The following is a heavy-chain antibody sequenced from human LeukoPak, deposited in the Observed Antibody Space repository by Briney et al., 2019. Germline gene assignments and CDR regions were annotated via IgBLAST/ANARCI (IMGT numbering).Heavy chain of an antibody. CDR3: ARGRYCSADICTGGDSFDI. CDR2: KYARGSS. V-gene: IGHV4-4*07. Sequence: SETLSLTCTVSGGSISNYYWSWIRQPAGKGLEWIGRKYARGSSNYNPPVQSRVTMSVDTSKSQFSLKLRSVTAADTAVYYCARGRYCSADICTGGDSFDIWGQGTIGLRLS. D-gene: IGHD2-15*01. J-gene: IGHJ3*02. CDR1: GGSISNYY.